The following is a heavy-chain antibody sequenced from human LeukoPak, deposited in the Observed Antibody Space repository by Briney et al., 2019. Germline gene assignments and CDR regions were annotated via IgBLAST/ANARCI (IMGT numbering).Heavy chain of an antibody. V-gene: IGHV3-74*01. D-gene: IGHD6-13*01. CDR3: ARVTRYSSSWSRYGRSYYLDY. CDR2: INSDGSST. Sequence: GGSLRLSCAASGFTFSSYWMHWVRQAPGKGLVWVSRINSDGSSTSYADSVKGRFTISRDNAKNTLYLQMNSLRAEDTAVYYCARVTRYSSSWSRYGRSYYLDYWGQGTLVTVSS. J-gene: IGHJ4*02. CDR1: GFTFSSYW.